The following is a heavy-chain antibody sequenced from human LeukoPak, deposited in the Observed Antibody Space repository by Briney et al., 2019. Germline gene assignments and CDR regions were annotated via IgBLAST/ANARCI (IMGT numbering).Heavy chain of an antibody. CDR1: GFIFNTYG. CDR2: ISYDGTNK. V-gene: IGHV3-30*18. Sequence: GGSLRLSCAGSGFIFNTYGMHWVRQAPGKGLEWVAGISYDGTNKYQADSVKGRFTISRDNSKNTLYLQMNSLRAEDTAVYYCAKDRSTGGYYGSGRSFGYWGQGTLVTVSS. D-gene: IGHD3-10*01. CDR3: AKDRSTGGYYGSGRSFGY. J-gene: IGHJ4*02.